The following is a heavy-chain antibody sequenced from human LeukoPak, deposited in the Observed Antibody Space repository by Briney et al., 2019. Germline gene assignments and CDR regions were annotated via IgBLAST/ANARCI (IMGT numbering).Heavy chain of an antibody. Sequence: SETLSLTCTVSGGSISSGNYYYSWIRQPAGKGLEWLGRIYTSGTTDYNPSLKSRVTMSVDTSKNHFSLKLSSVTAADTAVYYCAREVTSGLYLLDYWGQGTLVTVSS. J-gene: IGHJ4*02. V-gene: IGHV4-61*02. CDR1: GGSISSGNYY. CDR3: AREVTSGLYLLDY. CDR2: IYTSGTT. D-gene: IGHD3-16*01.